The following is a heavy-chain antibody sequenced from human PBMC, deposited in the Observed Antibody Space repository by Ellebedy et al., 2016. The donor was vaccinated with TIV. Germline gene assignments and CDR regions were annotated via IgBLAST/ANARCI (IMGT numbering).Heavy chain of an antibody. Sequence: ASVKVSCKVSGYTLTELSMHWVRQATGQGLEWMGWMNPNSGNTGYAQKFQGRVTMTRNTSISTAYMDLNSLTSEDTAVYYCARRQFYMSDYWGQGTLVTVSS. CDR1: GYTLTELS. CDR3: ARRQFYMSDY. J-gene: IGHJ4*02. CDR2: MNPNSGNT. V-gene: IGHV1-8*01. D-gene: IGHD5-24*01.